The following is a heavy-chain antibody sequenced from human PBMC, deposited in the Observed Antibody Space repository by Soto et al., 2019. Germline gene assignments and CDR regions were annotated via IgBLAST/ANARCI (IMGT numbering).Heavy chain of an antibody. D-gene: IGHD2-15*01. V-gene: IGHV3-48*02. CDR2: ISSSNRTI. Sequence: EVQLVESGGGLKQPGGSLRLSCAASGFTFRSYSMNWVRQAPGKGLEWVSYISSSNRTINYSDSVKGRFIISRDNAKNSLYLQMHSLRDEDTAVYYCAREGWTLLQTGMDVWCQGTTVTVS. J-gene: IGHJ6*02. CDR3: AREGWTLLQTGMDV. CDR1: GFTFRSYS.